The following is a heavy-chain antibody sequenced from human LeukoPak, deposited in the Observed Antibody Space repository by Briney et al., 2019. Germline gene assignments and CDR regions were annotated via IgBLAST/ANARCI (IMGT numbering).Heavy chain of an antibody. CDR1: GGSISSGSYY. V-gene: IGHV4-61*02. J-gene: IGHJ3*02. CDR3: AGAYLGYCSSTSCYPAFDI. D-gene: IGHD2-2*01. Sequence: PSETLSLTCTVSGGSISSGSYYWSWIRQPAGKGLEWIGRIYTSGSTTYNPSLKSRVTISVDTAKNQFSLKLSSVTAADTAVYYCAGAYLGYCSSTSCYPAFDIWGQGTMVTVSS. CDR2: IYTSGST.